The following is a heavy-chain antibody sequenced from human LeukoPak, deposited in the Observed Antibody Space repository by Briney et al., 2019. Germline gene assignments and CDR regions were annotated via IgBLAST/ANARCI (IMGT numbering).Heavy chain of an antibody. D-gene: IGHD2-15*01. CDR1: GGSMSGFNW. Sequence: SGTLSLTCTVSGGSMSGFNWWSWVRQSPGEGLEWIGEVYHTGSTNRNPSLRSRVTISVDNSKNQFSLKLDSVTAADTAVYYCARTVAAAAPYYLDFWGQGTLVTVSP. J-gene: IGHJ4*02. CDR3: ARTVAAAAPYYLDF. CDR2: VYHTGST. V-gene: IGHV4-4*02.